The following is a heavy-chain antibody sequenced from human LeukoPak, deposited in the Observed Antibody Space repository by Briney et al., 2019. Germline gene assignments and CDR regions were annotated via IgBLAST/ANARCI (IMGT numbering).Heavy chain of an antibody. CDR3: ARLSSFAFDI. V-gene: IGHV3-23*01. D-gene: IGHD3-16*02. J-gene: IGHJ3*02. CDR2: ITSAGGGS. Sequence: PGGSLRLSCAASGFTFSSSAMSWVRQAPGKGLEWVSSITSAGGGSYYPDSVKGRFTISRDNSKNTLYLQMNSLRAEDTAVYYCARLSSFAFDIWGQGTMVTVSS. CDR1: GFTFSSSA.